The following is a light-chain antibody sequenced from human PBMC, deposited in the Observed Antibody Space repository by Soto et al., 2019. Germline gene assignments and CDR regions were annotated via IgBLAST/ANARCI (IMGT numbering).Light chain of an antibody. CDR1: QTVSSSY. Sequence: EIVLTQSPGTLSLSPGERVTLSCRASQTVSSSYFGWFQQRPGQAPRLLIYDTFYRATGIPDRFSASGSGTDSTLTISRLEPEDFAVYYCHQYSGPPYTVGQGTKLEI. CDR2: DTF. J-gene: IGKJ2*01. CDR3: HQYSGPPYT. V-gene: IGKV3-20*01.